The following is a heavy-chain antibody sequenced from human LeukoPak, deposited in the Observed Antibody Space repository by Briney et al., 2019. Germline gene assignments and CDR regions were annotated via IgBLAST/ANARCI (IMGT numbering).Heavy chain of an antibody. D-gene: IGHD4-17*01. J-gene: IGHJ4*02. CDR3: ARDRDGDYGRDYFDY. CDR2: ISYDGSNK. Sequence: GGSLRLSCAASGFTFSSYAMHWVRQAPGKGLEWVAVISYDGSNKYYADSVKGRFTISRDNSKNTLYLQMNSLRAEDTAVYYCARDRDGDYGRDYFDYWGQGTLVTGSS. V-gene: IGHV3-30-3*01. CDR1: GFTFSSYA.